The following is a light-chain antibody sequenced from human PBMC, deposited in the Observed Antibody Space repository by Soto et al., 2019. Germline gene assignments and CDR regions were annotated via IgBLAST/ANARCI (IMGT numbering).Light chain of an antibody. CDR2: EDS. Sequence: QSVLTQPPSVSPAPGQRITIYCSGGSPKLVKNFVSWYQQLPKTAPKLLIYEDSKRPSGIAARFSGSKSGTSATLGITGLRTGDEADYYCGSWDSRLRDVVFGERTKLTVL. J-gene: IGLJ3*02. CDR3: GSWDSRLRDVV. CDR1: SPKLVKNF. V-gene: IGLV1-51*02.